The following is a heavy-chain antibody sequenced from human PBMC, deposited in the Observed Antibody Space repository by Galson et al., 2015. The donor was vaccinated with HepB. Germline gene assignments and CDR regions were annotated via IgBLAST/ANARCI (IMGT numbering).Heavy chain of an antibody. CDR2: IKGKSDSGTT. CDR1: GIRFSKAS. J-gene: IGHJ3*02. Sequence: SLRLSCAASGIRFSKASLTWVRQAPGKGLEWVGRIKGKSDSGTTDYAAPMKGRFTISRDDSENTMYLQMNSLRTEDTAVYYCTTVSHDIGGYYFSHAFDIWGQGTMVTVSS. D-gene: IGHD3-22*01. V-gene: IGHV3-15*01. CDR3: TTVSHDIGGYYFSHAFDI.